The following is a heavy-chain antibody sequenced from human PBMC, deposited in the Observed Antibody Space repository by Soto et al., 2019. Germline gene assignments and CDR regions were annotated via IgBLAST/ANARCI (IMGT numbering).Heavy chain of an antibody. D-gene: IGHD4-17*01. Sequence: GGSLRLSCAASGFTFSSYAMHWVRQAPGKGLEWVAVISYDGNNKNYPDSVKGRFTISRDNSKNTLYLQMNSLRAEDTAVYYCASGVDYGGTYFGHWGQGTLVTVSS. CDR2: ISYDGNNK. CDR3: ASGVDYGGTYFGH. CDR1: GFTFSSYA. J-gene: IGHJ1*01. V-gene: IGHV3-30-3*01.